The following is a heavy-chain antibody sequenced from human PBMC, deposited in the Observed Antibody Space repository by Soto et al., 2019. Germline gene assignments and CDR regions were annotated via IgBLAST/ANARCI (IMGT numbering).Heavy chain of an antibody. J-gene: IGHJ6*02. Sequence: EVQLVESGGGLVQPGGSLRLSCAASGFSLSNYDIHWVRQVTGKGLEWVSGITTAGDTYYPGSVKGRFTISREKAKNSLYLQMNSLSAGDTAVYYCARELHGGSYGMDVWGQGTTVTVSS. CDR2: ITTAGDT. V-gene: IGHV3-13*01. CDR1: GFSLSNYD. CDR3: ARELHGGSYGMDV.